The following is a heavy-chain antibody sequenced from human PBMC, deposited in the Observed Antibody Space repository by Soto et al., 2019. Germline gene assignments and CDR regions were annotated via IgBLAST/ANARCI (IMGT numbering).Heavy chain of an antibody. CDR2: ISNYNGNT. CDR3: QRENPGGWFDP. V-gene: IGHV1-18*01. J-gene: IGHJ5*02. CDR1: GYTFSTYG. Sequence: QVQLVQSGAEVKKPGASVRVSCKASGYTFSTYGISWVRQAPGQGLEWMGWISNYNGNTKYAQKSQGRVTMTTDTSSSTAYMDVRSLRAADTAMYYVQRENPGGWFDPWGQGTLVTVSS.